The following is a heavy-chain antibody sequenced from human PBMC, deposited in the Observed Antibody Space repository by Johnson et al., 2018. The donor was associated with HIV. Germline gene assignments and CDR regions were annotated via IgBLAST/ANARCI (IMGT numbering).Heavy chain of an antibody. CDR3: TTRTWLDAFDI. J-gene: IGHJ3*02. D-gene: IGHD5-24*01. CDR2: ISSSGI. CDR1: GFTFSDYY. V-gene: IGHV3-11*04. Sequence: QVQLVESGGGLVKPGGSLRLSCAASGFTFSDYYMNWIRQAPGKGLEWVSYISSSGIYYADSVQGRFTVSRDSAKNSLYVQMSSLRAEDTAVYNCTTRTWLDAFDIWGQGTMVTVSS.